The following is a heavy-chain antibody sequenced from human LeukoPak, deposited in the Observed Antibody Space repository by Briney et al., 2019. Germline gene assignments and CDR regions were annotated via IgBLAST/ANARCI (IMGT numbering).Heavy chain of an antibody. CDR3: ASIPTHFDWFDP. D-gene: IGHD3-3*02. J-gene: IGHJ5*02. CDR1: GFTFSSYS. Sequence: GGSLRLSCAASGFTFSSYSMNWVRQAPGKGLEWVSSISSSSSYIYYADSVKGRFTISRDNAKNSLYLQMNSLRAEDTAVYYCASIPTHFDWFDPWGQGTLVTVSS. CDR2: ISSSSSYI. V-gene: IGHV3-21*01.